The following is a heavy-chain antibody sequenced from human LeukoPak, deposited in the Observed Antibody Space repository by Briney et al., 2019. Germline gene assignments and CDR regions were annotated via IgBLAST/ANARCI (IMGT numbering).Heavy chain of an antibody. CDR2: IYYSGST. CDR3: ARVRVRGVIPREIDY. J-gene: IGHJ4*02. V-gene: IGHV4-59*01. D-gene: IGHD3-10*01. Sequence: PSETLSLTCTVSGGSISSYYWSWIRQPPGKGLEWIGYIYYSGSTNYNASLKSRVTISVDTSKNQFSLKLSSVTAADTAVYYCARVRVRGVIPREIDYWGQGTLVTVSS. CDR1: GGSISSYY.